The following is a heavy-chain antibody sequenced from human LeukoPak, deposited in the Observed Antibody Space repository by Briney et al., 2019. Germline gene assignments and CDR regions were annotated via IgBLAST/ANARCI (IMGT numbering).Heavy chain of an antibody. CDR1: GFTFDDYA. CDR2: ISWNSGSI. J-gene: IGHJ4*02. CDR3: AKDASPYGGKGQSYYFDY. D-gene: IGHD4-23*01. Sequence: GRSLGLSCAASGFTFDDYAMHWVRQAPGKGLEWVSGISWNSGSIGYADSVKGRFTISRDNAKNSLYLQMNSLRAEDMALYYCAKDASPYGGKGQSYYFDYWGQGTLVTVSS. V-gene: IGHV3-9*03.